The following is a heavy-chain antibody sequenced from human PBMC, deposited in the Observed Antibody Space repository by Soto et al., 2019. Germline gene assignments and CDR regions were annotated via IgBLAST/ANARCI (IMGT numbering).Heavy chain of an antibody. Sequence: QVLLVQSSAEVKKPGSSVKVSCKASGGTFTSTAFSWGRQAPGQGLEWMGGIIPVLGTPNYAQKFQARLTVELSSLRSDDTAVYYCASSAGLDHLLNYYGLNVWGQGTTVTVSS. CDR2: IIPVLGTP. CDR1: GGTFTSTA. D-gene: IGHD6-13*01. CDR3: ASSAGLDHLLNYYGLNV. V-gene: IGHV1-69*01. J-gene: IGHJ6*02.